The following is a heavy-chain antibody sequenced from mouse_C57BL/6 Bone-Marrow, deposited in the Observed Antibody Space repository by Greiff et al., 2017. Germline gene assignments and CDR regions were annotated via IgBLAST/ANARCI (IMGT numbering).Heavy chain of an antibody. CDR3: ARLTTVVAYWYFDV. D-gene: IGHD1-1*01. CDR1: EYEFPSHD. V-gene: IGHV5-2*01. CDR2: INSDGGST. Sequence: DVMLVESGGGLVQPGESLKLSCESNEYEFPSHDMSWVRKTPEKRLELVAAINSDGGSTYYPDTMERRFIIARDNTKKTLYLQMSSLRSEDTALYYCARLTTVVAYWYFDVWGTGTTVTVSS. J-gene: IGHJ1*03.